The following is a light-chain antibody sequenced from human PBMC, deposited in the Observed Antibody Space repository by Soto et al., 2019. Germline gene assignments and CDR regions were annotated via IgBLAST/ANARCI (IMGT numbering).Light chain of an antibody. J-gene: IGKJ5*01. CDR3: QQGASFPIT. V-gene: IGKV1-12*01. CDR2: AAS. CDR1: QSISSS. Sequence: DIQMTQSPSSVSASVGDRVTITCRASQSISSSLAWYQQKPGTVPKLLIYAASSLQSGVPSRFSGSGAGTEFPLSTTSLQPEDFGTYYCQQGASFPITFVQGTRLEIK.